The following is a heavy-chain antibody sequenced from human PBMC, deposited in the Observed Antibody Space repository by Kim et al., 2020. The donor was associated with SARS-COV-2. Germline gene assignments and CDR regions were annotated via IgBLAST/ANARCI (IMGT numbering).Heavy chain of an antibody. V-gene: IGHV4-30-2*01. J-gene: IGHJ6*02. D-gene: IGHD3-10*01. Sequence: HPSLTSRATISAARSKNQFSLKLSSVTAADTAVYYCARGYGSGSPYGMDVWGQGTTVTVSS. CDR3: ARGYGSGSPYGMDV.